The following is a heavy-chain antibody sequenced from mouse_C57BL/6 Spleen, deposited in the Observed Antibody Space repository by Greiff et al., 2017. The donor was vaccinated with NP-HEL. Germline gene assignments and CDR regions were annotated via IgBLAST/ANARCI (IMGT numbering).Heavy chain of an antibody. Sequence: VQLQQPGAELVMPGASVKLSCKASGYTFTSYWMHWVKQRPGQGLEWIGEIDPFDSYTNYNQKFKGKSTLTVDKSSSTAYMQLSSLTSEDSAVYYCARRGGPYWCFDVWGTGTTVTVSS. CDR3: ARRGGPYWCFDV. CDR1: GYTFTSYW. V-gene: IGHV1-69*01. J-gene: IGHJ1*03. CDR2: IDPFDSYT.